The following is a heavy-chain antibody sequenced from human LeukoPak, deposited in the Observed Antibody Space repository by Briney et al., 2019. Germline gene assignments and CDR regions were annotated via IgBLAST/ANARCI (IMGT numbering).Heavy chain of an antibody. CDR3: ARINIVVLPDPLERGDYFDP. J-gene: IGHJ5*02. D-gene: IGHD2-2*01. V-gene: IGHV4-39*07. Sequence: SETLSLTCTVSSGSINSYYWGWVRQAPGRELEWIGSFFSGGDTYYAAALKSRATISVDTSKNQVSLKLSSVTAADTAVYYCARINIVVLPDPLERGDYFDPWGQGTLVTVSS. CDR2: FFSGGDT. CDR1: SGSINSYY.